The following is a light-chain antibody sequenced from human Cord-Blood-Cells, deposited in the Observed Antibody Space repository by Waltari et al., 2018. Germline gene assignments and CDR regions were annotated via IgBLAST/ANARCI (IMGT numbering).Light chain of an antibody. V-gene: IGLV3-19*01. CDR1: STRSYY. Sequence: SSELTQDPAVSVALGQTVRTTCQGDSTRSYYASWYQQKPGQAPVLVIYGKNNRPSGIPDRFSGSSSGNTASLTITGAQAEDEADYYCNSRDSSGNHLVFGGGTKLTVL. CDR3: NSRDSSGNHLV. CDR2: GKN. J-gene: IGLJ3*02.